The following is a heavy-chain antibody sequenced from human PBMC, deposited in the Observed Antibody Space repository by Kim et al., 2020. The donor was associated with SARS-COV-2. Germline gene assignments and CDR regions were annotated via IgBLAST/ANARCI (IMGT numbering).Heavy chain of an antibody. CDR1: GCSISSSSYY. CDR3: ARDVGRLFIAAAPYYFDY. V-gene: IGHV4-39*02. CDR2: IYYSGST. J-gene: IGHJ4*02. D-gene: IGHD6-13*01. Sequence: SETLSLTCTVSGCSISSSSYYWGWIRQPPGKGLEWIGSIYYSGSTYYNPSLKSRVTISGDTSKNQFSLKLSSVTAADTAVYYCARDVGRLFIAAAPYYFDYWGQGTLVTVSS.